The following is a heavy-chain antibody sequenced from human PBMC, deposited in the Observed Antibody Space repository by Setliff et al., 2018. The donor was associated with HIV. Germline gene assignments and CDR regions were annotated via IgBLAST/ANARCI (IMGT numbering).Heavy chain of an antibody. Sequence: GGSLRLSCAASGFTFSDHYMDWVRQAPGKGLEWVARSRNKANSYTTEYAASVKGRFTVLRDDSQNSVYLQMNSLKTEDTAVYYCTRGLGGFDSSGYYPSAFDVWGQGTMVTVSS. J-gene: IGHJ3*01. CDR1: GFTFSDHY. D-gene: IGHD3-22*01. CDR3: TRGLGGFDSSGYYPSAFDV. V-gene: IGHV3-72*01. CDR2: SRNKANSYTT.